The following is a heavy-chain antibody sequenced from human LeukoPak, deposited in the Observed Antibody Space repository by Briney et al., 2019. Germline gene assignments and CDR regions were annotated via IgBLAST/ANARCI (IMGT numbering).Heavy chain of an antibody. CDR3: AREYVDTAMVFDY. V-gene: IGHV4-4*07. CDR2: IYTSGNT. Sequence: PSETLSLTCAVSGGSISIYYWSWIRQPAGKGLEWIGRIYTSGNTSYNPSLKSRVTMSVDTSKNQFSLKLSSVTAADTAVYYCAREYVDTAMVFDYWGQGTLVTVSS. CDR1: GGSISIYY. J-gene: IGHJ4*02. D-gene: IGHD5-18*01.